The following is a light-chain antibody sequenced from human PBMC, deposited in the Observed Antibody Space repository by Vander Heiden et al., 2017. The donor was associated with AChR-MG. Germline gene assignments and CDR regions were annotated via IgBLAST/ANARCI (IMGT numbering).Light chain of an antibody. V-gene: IGKV3-11*01. J-gene: IGKJ3*01. CDR3: QQRSNWLFT. CDR1: QSVSTY. Sequence: EIVLTQSPATLSLSPGASATLSCRASQSVSTYLAWYQQKPGQAPRLLIYDASNRATGTPARFSGSGSGTDFTLTISSLEPEDFAVYYCQQRSNWLFTFGPGTKVDIK. CDR2: DAS.